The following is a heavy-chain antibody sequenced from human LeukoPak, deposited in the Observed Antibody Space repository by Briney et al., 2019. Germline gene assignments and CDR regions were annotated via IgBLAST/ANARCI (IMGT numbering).Heavy chain of an antibody. V-gene: IGHV4-34*01. Sequence: SETLSLTCAVYGGSFSGYYWSWIRQPPGKGLEWIGEINHSGSTNYNPSLKSRVTISVDTSKNQFSLKLSSVTAADTAVYYCARVPTGAYYYYYYYMDVWGKGTTVTVSS. J-gene: IGHJ6*03. CDR2: INHSGST. D-gene: IGHD4-11*01. CDR1: GGSFSGYY. CDR3: ARVPTGAYYYYYYYMDV.